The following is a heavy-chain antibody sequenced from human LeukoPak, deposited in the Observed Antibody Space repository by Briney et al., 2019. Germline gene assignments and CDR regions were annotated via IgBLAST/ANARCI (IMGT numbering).Heavy chain of an antibody. J-gene: IGHJ4*02. CDR2: LTASGETT. V-gene: IGHV3-23*01. CDR3: AANGESTDWHWNY. Sequence: GGSLRLSCAASGFTFSSYAVSWVRQAPGKGLEWVSALTASGETTYYADSVKGRFTISRDNSKNTLFLQMNSLRAEDTAVYYCAANGESTDWHWNYWGQGTLVTVSS. D-gene: IGHD3-9*01. CDR1: GFTFSSYA.